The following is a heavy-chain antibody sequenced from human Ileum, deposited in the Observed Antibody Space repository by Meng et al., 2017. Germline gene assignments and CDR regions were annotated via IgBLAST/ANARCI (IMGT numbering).Heavy chain of an antibody. Sequence: GGSGGGWAEPGRCLRLSCAAFGFIFRNYGMHWVRQAPGKGLEWVAVIWFDGSKKYYADPVKGRFTISRDYAKNTVFLQMNTVRAEDTAVYYCARDNDGNSQFSQFDYWGQGTLVTVSS. CDR1: GFIFRNYG. J-gene: IGHJ4*02. V-gene: IGHV3-33*01. CDR2: IWFDGSKK. CDR3: ARDNDGNSQFSQFDY. D-gene: IGHD2/OR15-2a*01.